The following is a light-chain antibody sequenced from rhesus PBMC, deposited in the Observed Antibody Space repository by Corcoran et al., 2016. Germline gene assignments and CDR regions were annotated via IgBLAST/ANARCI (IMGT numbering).Light chain of an antibody. J-gene: IGKJ4*01. CDR2: DAS. V-gene: IGKV1-43*02. Sequence: DIQMTQSPSSLSASVGDRVTITCRASQGISNYLSWYQKKPGKATKLLIYDASTLQSGVPSRFSGSGSGTDFTLTISSLQPEDFATYYCLQYNSDPPLTFGGGTKVEIK. CDR3: LQYNSDPPLT. CDR1: QGISNY.